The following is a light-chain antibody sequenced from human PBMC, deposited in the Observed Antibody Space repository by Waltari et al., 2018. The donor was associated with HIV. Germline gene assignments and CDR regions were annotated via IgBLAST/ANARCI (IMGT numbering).Light chain of an antibody. CDR3: CSYAGSSTLL. J-gene: IGLJ2*01. Sequence: QSALTQPASVSGSPGQSITISCTGTSSDVGGYNYVSWYQQHPGKAPKLVIYDVSERHSGVSKRFSGSKSGNTASLTISGLQAEDEADYNCCSYAGSSTLLFGGGTKVTVL. V-gene: IGLV2-23*01. CDR1: SSDVGGYNY. CDR2: DVS.